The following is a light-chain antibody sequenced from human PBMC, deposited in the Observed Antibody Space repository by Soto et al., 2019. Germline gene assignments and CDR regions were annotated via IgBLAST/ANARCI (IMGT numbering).Light chain of an antibody. V-gene: IGKV2-28*01. J-gene: IGKJ2*01. CDR3: MQALQTPLYT. Sequence: DIVMTQSPLSLPVTPGEPASISCRSSQSLLHSNGYNYLDWYLQKPGQSPQLLIYLGSNRASGVPDRFSGIVSGTDFTLKISRVEAEDVGVYYCMQALQTPLYTFGQGTKLEIK. CDR1: QSLLHSNGYNY. CDR2: LGS.